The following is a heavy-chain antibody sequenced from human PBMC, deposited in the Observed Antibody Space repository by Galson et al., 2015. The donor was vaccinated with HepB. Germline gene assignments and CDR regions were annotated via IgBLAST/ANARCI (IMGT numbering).Heavy chain of an antibody. D-gene: IGHD3-22*01. CDR3: ATYNYDSSAYLFWYFDL. Sequence: SLRLSCAASGFTFSNYGMHWVRQAPGKGLEWVAVISYDGSNKYYADSVKGRFTISRDNSKNTLYLQINSLRAEDTAVYYCATYNYDSSAYLFWYFDLWGRGALVTVSS. V-gene: IGHV3-30*03. J-gene: IGHJ2*01. CDR2: ISYDGSNK. CDR1: GFTFSNYG.